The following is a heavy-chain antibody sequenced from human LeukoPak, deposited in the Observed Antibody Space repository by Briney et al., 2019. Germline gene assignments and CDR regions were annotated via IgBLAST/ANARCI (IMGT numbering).Heavy chain of an antibody. D-gene: IGHD3-22*01. V-gene: IGHV4-39*07. CDR1: GGSLSSSSYY. J-gene: IGHJ4*02. CDR3: ARDDSSGYYVDY. Sequence: SETLSLTCTVSGGSLSSSSYYWGWLRQPPGKGLEWLGSIYHSGSTYYNPSLKRRVTISVDTSKNQFSLKLSSVTAADTAVYYCARDDSSGYYVDYWGQGTLVTVSS. CDR2: IYHSGST.